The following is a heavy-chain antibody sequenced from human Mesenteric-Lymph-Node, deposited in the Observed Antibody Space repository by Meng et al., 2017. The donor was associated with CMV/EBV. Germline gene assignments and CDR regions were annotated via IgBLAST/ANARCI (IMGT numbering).Heavy chain of an antibody. CDR2: IYGDGRRT. CDR3: ARSKYFDY. J-gene: IGHJ4*02. CDR1: GFTFSSFW. Sequence: GGSLRLSCAASGFTFSSFWMHWVRQAPGKGLVWVSRIYGDGRRTDYADSVKGRFTISRDNAKNILYLQMNSLRAEDTAVYYCARSKYFDYWGQGTLVTVSS. V-gene: IGHV3-74*01.